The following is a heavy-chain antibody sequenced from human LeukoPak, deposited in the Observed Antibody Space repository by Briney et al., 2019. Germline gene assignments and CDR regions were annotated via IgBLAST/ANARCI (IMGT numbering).Heavy chain of an antibody. CDR3: AKDICSVTTCYYYYGMDV. CDR1: GFTFDDYA. V-gene: IGHV3-43*02. CDR2: XXXXGGST. J-gene: IGHJ6*02. Sequence: GGSLRLSCAASGFTFDDYAMHWVRQAPGKGLEXXXLXXXXGGSTYYADSVKGRFTISRDNSKNSLYLQMNSLRTEDTALYYCAKDICSVTTCYYYYGMDVWGQGTTVTVSS. D-gene: IGHD4-17*01.